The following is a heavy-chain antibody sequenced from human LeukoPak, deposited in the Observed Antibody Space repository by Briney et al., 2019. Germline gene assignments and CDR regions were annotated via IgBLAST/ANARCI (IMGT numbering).Heavy chain of an antibody. Sequence: TGGSLRLSCAASGFTFSSYAMTGVRQAPGKGLEWVSGISGSGVYTSYADSVKGRFTISRDNSKNTVYLQMNSLRAEDTALYYCAKDRDGHGPYYFDHWGQGTLVTVSS. CDR1: GFTFSSYA. J-gene: IGHJ4*02. D-gene: IGHD2-8*01. CDR3: AKDRDGHGPYYFDH. CDR2: ISGSGVYT. V-gene: IGHV3-23*01.